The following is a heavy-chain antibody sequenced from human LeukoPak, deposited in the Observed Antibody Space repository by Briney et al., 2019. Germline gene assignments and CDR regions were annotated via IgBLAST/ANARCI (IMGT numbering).Heavy chain of an antibody. D-gene: IGHD3-3*01. CDR1: GGSISSSSYY. CDR2: IYYSGST. V-gene: IGHV4-39*01. Sequence: SETLSLTCTVSGGSISSSSYYWGWIRQPPGKGLEWIGSIYYSGSTYYNPSLKSRVTISVDTSKNRFSLKLSSVTAADTAVYYCARHQAHFGVVIRGEYYFDYWGQGTLVTVSS. CDR3: ARHQAHFGVVIRGEYYFDY. J-gene: IGHJ4*02.